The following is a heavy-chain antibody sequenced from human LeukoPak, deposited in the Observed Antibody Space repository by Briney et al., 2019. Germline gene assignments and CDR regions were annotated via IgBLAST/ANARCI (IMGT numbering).Heavy chain of an antibody. CDR1: GFTFSSYA. Sequence: PGGSLRLSCAASGFTFSSYAMSWVRQAPGKGLEWVSAISGSGGSTYYADSVKGRFTISRDNSKNTLYLQMNSLRAEDTAVYYCAKGPSVRYSSGWRGDERDDYWGQGTLVTVSS. CDR3: AKGPSVRYSSGWRGDERDDY. CDR2: ISGSGGST. D-gene: IGHD6-19*01. J-gene: IGHJ4*02. V-gene: IGHV3-23*01.